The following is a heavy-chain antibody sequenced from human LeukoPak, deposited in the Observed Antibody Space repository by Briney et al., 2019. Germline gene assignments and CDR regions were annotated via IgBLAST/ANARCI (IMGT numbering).Heavy chain of an antibody. D-gene: IGHD5-24*01. Sequence: GGSLRLSCAASGFTFSSYGMNWVRQAPGKGLEWVSSISGSSSYIYYADSVKGRFTISRDNAKSSLYLQMNSLRAEDTAVYYCARMGYYYYMDVWGKGTTVTVSS. J-gene: IGHJ6*03. CDR2: ISGSSSYI. CDR1: GFTFSSYG. CDR3: ARMGYYYYMDV. V-gene: IGHV3-21*01.